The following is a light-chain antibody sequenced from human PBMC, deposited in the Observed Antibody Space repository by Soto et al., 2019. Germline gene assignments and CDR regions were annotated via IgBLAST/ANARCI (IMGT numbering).Light chain of an antibody. Sequence: EIHRTQAPCSLSASVGERVTITRRASLPISNYLAWYQQKPGKIPNILIYAASTLQAGVPSRFSASGAGTDFKLTISSLQTEDFATYYCQQSYNTPITFGQGTRLEIK. CDR3: QQSYNTPIT. V-gene: IGKV1-27*01. CDR2: AAS. J-gene: IGKJ5*01. CDR1: LPISNY.